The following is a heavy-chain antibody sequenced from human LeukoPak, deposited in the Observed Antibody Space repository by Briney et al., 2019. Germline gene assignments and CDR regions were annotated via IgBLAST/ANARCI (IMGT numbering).Heavy chain of an antibody. D-gene: IGHD6-13*01. CDR1: GGTFSSYA. CDR2: IIPIFGKA. Sequence: SVKVSCKASGGTFSSYAISWVRQAPGQGLEWMGGIIPIFGKANYAQKFQGRVTITTDESTSTAYMELSSLRSEDTAVYYCASRWIEYSSSYDYWGQGTLVTVSS. V-gene: IGHV1-69*05. CDR3: ASRWIEYSSSYDY. J-gene: IGHJ4*02.